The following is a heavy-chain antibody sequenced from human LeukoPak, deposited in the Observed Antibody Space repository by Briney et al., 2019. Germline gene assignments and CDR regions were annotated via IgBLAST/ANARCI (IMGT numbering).Heavy chain of an antibody. Sequence: GGSLRLSCVASGFIFDDYGMTWVRQAPGKGLEWVSSIKWNGGVTAFRDSVKGRFSISRDNAKNTLYLQMNSLSPEDTAVYYCANVWGVVVAARFWGKGTTVSISS. J-gene: IGHJ6*04. CDR3: ANVWGVVVAARF. D-gene: IGHD2-15*01. V-gene: IGHV3-20*04. CDR1: GFIFDDYG. CDR2: IKWNGGVT.